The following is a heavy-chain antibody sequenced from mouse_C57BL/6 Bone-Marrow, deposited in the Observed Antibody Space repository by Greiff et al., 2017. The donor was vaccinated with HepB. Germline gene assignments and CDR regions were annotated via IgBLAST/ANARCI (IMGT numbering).Heavy chain of an antibody. D-gene: IGHD1-1*01. V-gene: IGHV1-85*01. CDR2: IYPRDGST. J-gene: IGHJ4*01. CDR1: GYTFTSYD. CDR3: ARAVITTVVAPYAMDY. Sequence: QVQLKESGPELVKPGASVKLSCKASGYTFTSYDINWVKQRPGPGLEWIGWIYPRDGSTKYNEKFKGKATLTVDTSSSTAYMELHSLTSEDSAVYFCARAVITTVVAPYAMDYWGQGTSVTVSS.